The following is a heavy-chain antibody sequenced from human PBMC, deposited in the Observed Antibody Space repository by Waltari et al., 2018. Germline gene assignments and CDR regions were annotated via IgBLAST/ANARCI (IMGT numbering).Heavy chain of an antibody. CDR3: AKDVPYTGGGAMRY. CDR2: VKRIGEGVTT. V-gene: IGHV3-15*01. CDR1: EFTFSDAW. D-gene: IGHD6-19*01. J-gene: IGHJ4*02. Sequence: EVQLVESGGGLVRPGGSLRLSCASSEFTFSDAWLTWVRQAPGKGLEWGSQVKRIGEGVTTDYAAPVEGRFTISRDDSQKTLYLQMNSLKSEDTAVYYCAKDVPYTGGGAMRYWGQGALVTVSS.